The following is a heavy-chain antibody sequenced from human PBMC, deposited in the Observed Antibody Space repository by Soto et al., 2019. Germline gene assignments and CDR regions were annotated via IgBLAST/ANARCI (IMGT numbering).Heavy chain of an antibody. D-gene: IGHD3-10*01. CDR1: GGSISSSSYY. CDR3: ARSLRWDLVRGVPVTTSYYGMVV. Sequence: SETRSLTCPVSGGSISSSSYYWGWIRQPPGKGLEWIGSIYYSGSTYYNPSLKSRVTISVDTSKNQFSLKLSSVTAADTAVYYCARSLRWDLVRGVPVTTSYYGMVVWGQGTTV. CDR2: IYYSGST. V-gene: IGHV4-39*01. J-gene: IGHJ6*01.